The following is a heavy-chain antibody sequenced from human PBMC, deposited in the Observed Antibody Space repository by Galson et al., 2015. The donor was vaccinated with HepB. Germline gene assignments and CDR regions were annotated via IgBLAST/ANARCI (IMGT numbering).Heavy chain of an antibody. CDR1: GYTFTGYY. D-gene: IGHD2-15*01. CDR2: INPNSGGT. J-gene: IGHJ6*04. Sequence: SVKVSCKASGYTFTGYYMHWVRQAPGQGLEWMGRINPNSGGTNYAQKFQGRVTMTRDTSISTAYMELSRLRSDDTAVYYCARGGYCSGGSCPMWYVWGKGTTVTVSS. V-gene: IGHV1-2*06. CDR3: ARGGYCSGGSCPMWYV.